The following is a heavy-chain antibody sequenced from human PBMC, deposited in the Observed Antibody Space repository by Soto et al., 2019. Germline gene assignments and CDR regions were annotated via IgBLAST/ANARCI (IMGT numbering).Heavy chain of an antibody. CDR3: AKDRVWGYDAFDI. D-gene: IGHD3-16*01. CDR1: GFAFSSYT. J-gene: IGHJ3*02. V-gene: IGHV3-21*01. CDR2: ISGSSSYI. Sequence: GGSLRLSCAASGFAFSSYTMNWVRQAPGKGLEWVSSISGSSSYIYYADSVKGRFTISRDNAKNSLYLQMDSLSADDTTVYYCAKDRVWGYDAFDIWGQGTMVTVSS.